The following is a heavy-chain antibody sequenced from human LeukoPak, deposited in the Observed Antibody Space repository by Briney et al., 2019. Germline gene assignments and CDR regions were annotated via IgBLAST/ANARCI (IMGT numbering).Heavy chain of an antibody. Sequence: PGGSLRLSCAASGVTFSSYWMSWVRQPPGKGLEWVANIKEDGSENYYVDSVKGRFTISRDNAKSSLYLQMNSLRAEDTAVYYCAKDAQKDYGGYVAWGQGTLVTVSS. CDR3: AKDAQKDYGGYVA. CDR2: IKEDGSEN. D-gene: IGHD4-17*01. V-gene: IGHV3-7*03. CDR1: GVTFSSYW. J-gene: IGHJ4*02.